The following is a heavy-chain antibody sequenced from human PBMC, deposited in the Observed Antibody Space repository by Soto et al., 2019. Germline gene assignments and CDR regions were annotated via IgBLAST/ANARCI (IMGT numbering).Heavy chain of an antibody. V-gene: IGHV3-64D*06. J-gene: IGHJ4*01. D-gene: IGHD2-15*01. CDR3: VKQAHGLDGVAFDY. Sequence: GGSLRLSCAASGFTFSSYSMNWVRQAPGKGLEAISAVSTSGRSTYYADSVKDRFRISRDNSKNTIYLQMGSLRPEDTARYYCVKQAHGLDGVAFDYWGRGTQVTVSS. CDR2: VSTSGRST. CDR1: GFTFSSYS.